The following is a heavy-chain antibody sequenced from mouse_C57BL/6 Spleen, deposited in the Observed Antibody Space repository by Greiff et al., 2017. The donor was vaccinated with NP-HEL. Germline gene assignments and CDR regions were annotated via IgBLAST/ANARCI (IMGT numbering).Heavy chain of an antibody. CDR2: INPYNGGT. CDR1: GYTFTDYY. V-gene: IGHV1-19*01. Sequence: EVQLQESGPVLVKPGASVKMSCKASGYTFTDYYMNWVKQSHGKSLEWIGVINPYNGGTSYNQKFKGKATLTVDKSSSTAYMELNSLTSEDSAVYYCACSSRYYNAMDYWGQGTSVTVSS. J-gene: IGHJ4*01. CDR3: ACSSRYYNAMDY. D-gene: IGHD1-1*01.